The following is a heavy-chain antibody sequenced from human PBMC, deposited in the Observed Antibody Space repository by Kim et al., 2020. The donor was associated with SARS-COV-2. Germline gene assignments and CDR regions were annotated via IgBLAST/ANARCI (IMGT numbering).Heavy chain of an antibody. V-gene: IGHV4-30-2*01. D-gene: IGHD3-3*01. CDR3: ARGGWTFGVVINPFDY. J-gene: IGHJ4*02. Sequence: SLKSRVTISVARSKHQFSLKLSSVTAADTAVYYCARGGWTFGVVINPFDYWGQGTLVTVSS.